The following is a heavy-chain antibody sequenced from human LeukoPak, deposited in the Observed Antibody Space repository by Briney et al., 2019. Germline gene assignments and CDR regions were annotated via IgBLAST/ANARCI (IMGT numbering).Heavy chain of an antibody. J-gene: IGHJ4*02. CDR3: ARDAGAGLDGGGSVDY. D-gene: IGHD3-16*01. CDR2: IYHSGST. V-gene: IGHV4-38-2*02. Sequence: SETLSLTCAVSGYSISSGYYWGWIRQPPGKGLEWIGSIYHSGSTYYNPSLESRVTISVDTSKNQFSLKLSSVTAADTAVYYCARDAGAGLDGGGSVDYWGQGTLVTVPS. CDR1: GYSISSGYY.